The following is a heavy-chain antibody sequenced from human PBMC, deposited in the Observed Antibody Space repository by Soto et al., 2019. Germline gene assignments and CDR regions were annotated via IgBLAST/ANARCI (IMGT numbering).Heavy chain of an antibody. Sequence: WGSLRLSCEASGFIFISYAITLFRQAAVKGLEWVSTISGTGVNTYYADSVKGRFTVSRDNSKNTVWLQMNSLRAADSSVYYCAKDSVHNLYRTSSLEDCFGPWGQGTMVTVSS. J-gene: IGHJ5*02. V-gene: IGHV3-23*01. CDR1: GFIFISYA. D-gene: IGHD6-6*01. CDR2: ISGTGVNT. CDR3: AKDSVHNLYRTSSLEDCFGP.